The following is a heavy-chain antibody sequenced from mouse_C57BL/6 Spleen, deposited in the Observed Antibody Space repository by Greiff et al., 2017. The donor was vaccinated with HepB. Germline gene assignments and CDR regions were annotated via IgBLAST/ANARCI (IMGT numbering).Heavy chain of an antibody. CDR2: ISYDGSN. CDR3: AREGWLLGDYFDY. D-gene: IGHD2-3*01. J-gene: IGHJ2*01. V-gene: IGHV3-6*01. CDR1: GYSITSGYY. Sequence: ESGPGLVKPSQSLSLTCSVTGYSITSGYYWNWIRQFPGNKLEWMGYISYDGSNNYNPSLKNRISITRDTSKNQFFLKLNSVTTEDTATYYCAREGWLLGDYFDYWGQGTTLTVSS.